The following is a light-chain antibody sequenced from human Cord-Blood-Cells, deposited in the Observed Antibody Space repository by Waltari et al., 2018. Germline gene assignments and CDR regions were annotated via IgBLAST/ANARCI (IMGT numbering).Light chain of an antibody. J-gene: IGKJ4*01. Sequence: EIVLTQSPATLSLSPGESATLSCRASQSVSSYLAWCQQKPGQAPRLLIYDASNRATGIPARFSGSGSGTDFTLTISSLEPEDFAVYYCQQRSNWPPTFGGGTKVEIK. V-gene: IGKV3-11*01. CDR3: QQRSNWPPT. CDR1: QSVSSY. CDR2: DAS.